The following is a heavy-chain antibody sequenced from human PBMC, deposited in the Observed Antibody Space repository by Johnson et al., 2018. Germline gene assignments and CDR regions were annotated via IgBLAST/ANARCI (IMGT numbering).Heavy chain of an antibody. V-gene: IGHV1-69-2*01. CDR1: GYTFTDYY. J-gene: IGHJ4*02. CDR3: ATESDFWNGHRRYRPFDY. D-gene: IGHD3-3*01. CDR2: IDPENGDT. Sequence: VQLVQSGAEVKKPGATVKICCKVSGYTFTDYYIHWVQQAPGKGLEWMGLIDPENGDTIYTEKFQGRVTITADTSTDTAYMELSSLRSEDTAVYYCATESDFWNGHRRYRPFDYWVQGTPVTVSS.